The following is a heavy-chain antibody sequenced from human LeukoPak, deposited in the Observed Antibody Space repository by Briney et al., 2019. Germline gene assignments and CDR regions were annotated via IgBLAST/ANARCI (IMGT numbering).Heavy chain of an antibody. CDR3: ARSQYDFWSGYYFDY. CDR2: INRSGST. V-gene: IGHV4-34*01. Sequence: PSETLSLTCAVYGGSFSGYYWSWIRQPPGKGLEWIGEINRSGSTNYNPSLKSRGTISVDTSKNQFSLKLSSVTAADTAVYYCARSQYDFWSGYYFDYWGQGTLVTVSS. CDR1: GGSFSGYY. D-gene: IGHD3-3*01. J-gene: IGHJ4*02.